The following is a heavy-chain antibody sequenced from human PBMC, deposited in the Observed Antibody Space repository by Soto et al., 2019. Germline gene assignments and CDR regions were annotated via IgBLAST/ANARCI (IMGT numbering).Heavy chain of an antibody. D-gene: IGHD3-3*01. Sequence: EVQLVESGGVVVQPGGSLRLFCAASGFTFDDYTMHWVRQRPGKGLEWVSLVSWDSDNRIYADSVKGRFTISRDNINNSLFLQMNSLRAEDTAVYFCVKGASGAGFVFDFWGLGTMVTVSS. V-gene: IGHV3-43*01. CDR3: VKGASGAGFVFDF. CDR1: GFTFDDYT. CDR2: VSWDSDNR. J-gene: IGHJ3*01.